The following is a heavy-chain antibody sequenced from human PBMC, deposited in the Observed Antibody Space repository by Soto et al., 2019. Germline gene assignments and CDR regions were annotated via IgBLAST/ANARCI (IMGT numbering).Heavy chain of an antibody. CDR2: ISYDGSNK. CDR3: AKQGSENYGMDV. CDR1: GFTFSSYG. J-gene: IGHJ6*02. Sequence: QVQLVESGGGVVQPGRSLRLSCAASGFTFSSYGMHWVRQAPGKGLEWVAVISYDGSNKYYAASVKGRFTISRDNSKNTLYLQMNSLRAEDTAVYYCAKQGSENYGMDVWGQGTTVTVSS. V-gene: IGHV3-30*18. D-gene: IGHD3-10*01.